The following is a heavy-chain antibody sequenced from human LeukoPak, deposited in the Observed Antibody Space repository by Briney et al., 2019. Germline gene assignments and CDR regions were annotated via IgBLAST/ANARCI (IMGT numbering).Heavy chain of an antibody. D-gene: IGHD1-14*01. CDR3: ARGGVTRTPADY. CDR1: GFTFRSYG. CDR2: ISGSGGST. J-gene: IGHJ4*02. Sequence: GGTLRLSCAASGFTFRSYGMSWVRQAPGKGLEWVSAISGSGGSTYYADSVKGRFTISRDNAKNSLYLQMNSLRAEDTAVYYCARGGVTRTPADYWGQGTLVTVSS. V-gene: IGHV3-23*01.